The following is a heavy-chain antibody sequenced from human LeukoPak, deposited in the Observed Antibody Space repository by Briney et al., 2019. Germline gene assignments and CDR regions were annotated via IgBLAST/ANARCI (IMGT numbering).Heavy chain of an antibody. J-gene: IGHJ4*02. D-gene: IGHD2-21*01. Sequence: GGSQTPACAASGFTSGNNAMSWVRTPPEERLQWVAVIIGGGRPTEYADSVKGRFTVYRDNSVKALSLHIDSLRVEDTAIYYCAKNVVFTRYFDSWGQGTLVTVSS. CDR3: AKNVVFTRYFDS. V-gene: IGHV3-23*01. CDR1: GFTSGNNA. CDR2: IIGGGRPT.